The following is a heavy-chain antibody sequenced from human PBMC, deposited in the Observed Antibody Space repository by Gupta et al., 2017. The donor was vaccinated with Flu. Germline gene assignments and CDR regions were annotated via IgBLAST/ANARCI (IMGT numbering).Heavy chain of an antibody. CDR2: ISGSGRT. V-gene: IGHV3-23*01. CDR3: AKDLGAVVGNNWYFDL. D-gene: IGHD6-19*01. Sequence: MSGVRQAPGKGLEWVSYISGSGRTNYADSVKGRFTISRDNSKNTLYLQMNSLRAEDTAVYYCAKDLGAVVGNNWYFDLWGRGTLVTVSS. J-gene: IGHJ2*01.